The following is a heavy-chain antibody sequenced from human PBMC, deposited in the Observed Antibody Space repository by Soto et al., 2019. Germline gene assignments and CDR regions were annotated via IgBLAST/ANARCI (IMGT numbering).Heavy chain of an antibody. CDR1: GGSFSGYY. D-gene: IGHD2-2*01. J-gene: IGHJ4*02. Sequence: SETLSLTCAVYGGSFSGYYWSWIRQPPGEGLEWIGEINHSGSTNYNPSLKSRVTISVDTSKNQFSLKLSSVTAADTAVYYCASSRGGTVVVPAAHPGSNWGQGTLVTVS. CDR3: ASSRGGTVVVPAAHPGSN. V-gene: IGHV4-34*01. CDR2: INHSGST.